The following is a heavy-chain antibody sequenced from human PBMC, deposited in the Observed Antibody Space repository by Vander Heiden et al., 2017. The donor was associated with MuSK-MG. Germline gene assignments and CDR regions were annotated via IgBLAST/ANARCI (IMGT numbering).Heavy chain of an antibody. J-gene: IGHJ4*02. CDR2: ISDDGSNK. V-gene: IGHV3-30*04. D-gene: IGHD3-22*01. CDR1: GFTFSSYA. Sequence: QVQLVESGGGVVQPGRSLRLSCAASGFTFSSYAMHWVRQAPGKGLEWVAVISDDGSNKYYEDSVKGRFTISRDNSKNTLYLQMNSLRAEDTAVYYCARAPHYYDSSGYYPMGWGQGTLVTVSS. CDR3: ARAPHYYDSSGYYPMG.